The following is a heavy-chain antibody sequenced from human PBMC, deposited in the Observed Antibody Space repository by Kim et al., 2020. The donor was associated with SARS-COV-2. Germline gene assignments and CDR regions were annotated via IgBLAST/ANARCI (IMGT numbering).Heavy chain of an antibody. Sequence: GGSLRLSCAASGFTFSSYGMHWVRQAPGKGLEWVAVIWYDGSNKYYADSVKGRFTISRDNSKNTLYLQMNSLRAEDTAVYYCARDYGDYVDYYYGMDVWGQGTTVTVSS. CDR2: IWYDGSNK. V-gene: IGHV3-33*01. D-gene: IGHD4-17*01. CDR1: GFTFSSYG. CDR3: ARDYGDYVDYYYGMDV. J-gene: IGHJ6*02.